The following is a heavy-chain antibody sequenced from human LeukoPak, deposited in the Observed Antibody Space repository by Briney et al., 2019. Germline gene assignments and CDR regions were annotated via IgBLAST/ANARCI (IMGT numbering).Heavy chain of an antibody. D-gene: IGHD5-12*01. J-gene: IGHJ4*02. CDR1: GFTFSSYS. Sequence: PGGSLRLSCAASGFTFSSYSMNWVRQAXGKXLEXXSSISSSSSYIYYADSVKGRFTISRDNAKNSLYLQMNSLRAEDTAVYYCARLGSGYPTDFDYWGQGTLVTVSS. CDR2: ISSSSSYI. V-gene: IGHV3-21*01. CDR3: ARLGSGYPTDFDY.